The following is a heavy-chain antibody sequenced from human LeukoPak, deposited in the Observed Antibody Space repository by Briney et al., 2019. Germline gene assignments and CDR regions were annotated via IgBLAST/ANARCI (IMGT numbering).Heavy chain of an antibody. J-gene: IGHJ3*02. CDR1: GGSISTYY. CDR3: ARHGGYSTTWDDAFAI. CDR2: ISYSGNT. Sequence: SETLSLTCTVSGGSISTYYWSWIRQPPGKGLEWIGYISYSGNTNYNPSLNSRVTISVDRPKNQFSLKLSPVTAADTAVYYCARHGGYSTTWDDAFAIWGQGTMVIVSS. V-gene: IGHV4-59*01. D-gene: IGHD2-8*01.